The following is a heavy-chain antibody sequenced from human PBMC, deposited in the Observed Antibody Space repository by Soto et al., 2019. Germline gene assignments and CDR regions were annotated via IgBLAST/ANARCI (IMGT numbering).Heavy chain of an antibody. CDR3: AKPSYDYIWGSYSDGWFDP. D-gene: IGHD3-16*01. CDR2: ISGSGGST. Sequence: EVQLLESGGGLVQPGGSLRLSCAASGFTFSSYAMSWVRQAPGKGLEWVSAISGSGGSTYYADSVKGRFTISRDNSKITLYLQMNSLRAEDTAVYYCAKPSYDYIWGSYSDGWFDPWGQGTLVTVSS. CDR1: GFTFSSYA. J-gene: IGHJ5*02. V-gene: IGHV3-23*01.